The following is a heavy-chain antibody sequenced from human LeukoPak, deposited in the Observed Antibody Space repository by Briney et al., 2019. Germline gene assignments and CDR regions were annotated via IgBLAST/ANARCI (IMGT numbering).Heavy chain of an antibody. Sequence: GGSLRLSCAAFGFTFSSFGIHWVRQAPGKGLEWVALIWYDGSKQYYADSVKGRFTISRDNSKSTVYLQMNSLRAEDTAVYFCARDWADSGSDYWGQGTLVIVSS. V-gene: IGHV3-33*01. D-gene: IGHD5-12*01. J-gene: IGHJ4*02. CDR1: GFTFSSFG. CDR3: ARDWADSGSDY. CDR2: IWYDGSKQ.